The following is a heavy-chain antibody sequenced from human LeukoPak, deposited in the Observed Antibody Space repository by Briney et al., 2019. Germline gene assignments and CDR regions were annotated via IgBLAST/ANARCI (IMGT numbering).Heavy chain of an antibody. CDR1: GGLISSSNW. CDR3: ARNLIPEQLVLNF. CDR2: IFHSGST. Sequence: PSETLSLTCAVSGGLISSSNWWSWVRQAPGKGLEWIGEIFHSGSTNYNPSLKSRVTISVDKSKNQFSLNLRSVTPEDTAVYYCARNLIPEQLVLNFWGQGTLVTVSS. J-gene: IGHJ4*02. D-gene: IGHD6-13*01. V-gene: IGHV4-4*02.